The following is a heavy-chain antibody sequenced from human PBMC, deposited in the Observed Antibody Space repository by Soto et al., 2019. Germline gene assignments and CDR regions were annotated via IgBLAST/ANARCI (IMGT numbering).Heavy chain of an antibody. CDR3: AKALFSTGGFFDY. CDR1: GFTFSSYA. V-gene: IGHV3-23*01. CDR2: ISGSGGSA. D-gene: IGHD6-25*01. J-gene: IGHJ4*02. Sequence: PGGSLRLSCAASGFTFSSYAMSWVRQAPGEGLEWVSTISGSGGSAHYAESVKGRFTISRDISKNTLYLQMNSLRAEDTAVYYCAKALFSTGGFFDYWGQGTLVTVSS.